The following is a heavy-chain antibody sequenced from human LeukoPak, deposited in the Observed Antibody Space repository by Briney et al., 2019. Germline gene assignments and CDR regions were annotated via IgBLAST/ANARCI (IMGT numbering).Heavy chain of an antibody. CDR2: INPSGGST. CDR3: ARAVTETWFDP. D-gene: IGHD2-21*02. V-gene: IGHV1-46*01. CDR1: GYTFTIYY. Sequence: ASVKVSCTASGYTFTIYYMHWVRQAPGQGLEWMGIINPSGGSTSYAQKFQGRVTMTRDTSRSTVYMELSSLRSEDTAVYYCARAVTETWFDPWGQGTLVTVSS. J-gene: IGHJ5*02.